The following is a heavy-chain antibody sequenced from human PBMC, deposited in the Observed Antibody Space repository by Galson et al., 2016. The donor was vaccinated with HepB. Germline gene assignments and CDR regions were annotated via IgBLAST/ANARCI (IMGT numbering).Heavy chain of an antibody. CDR1: GFTLTTFY. Sequence: SVKVSCKASGFTLTTFYIHWVRQPPGRGLEWVGMINPRGENTRFAQQFQGSVTMTRDASTSTVYMELSGLRFEDTAVYYCARTDYGDFYAMDVWGQGTTVTVSS. V-gene: IGHV1-46*01. CDR2: INPRGENT. J-gene: IGHJ6*02. CDR3: ARTDYGDFYAMDV. D-gene: IGHD4-17*01.